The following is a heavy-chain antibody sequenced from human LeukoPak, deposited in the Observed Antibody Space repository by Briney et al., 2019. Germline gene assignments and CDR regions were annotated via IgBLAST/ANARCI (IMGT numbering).Heavy chain of an antibody. Sequence: GGSLRLSCTASGFTFSDYYMSWIRQAPGKGLEWVSYISSSGSTIYYADSVKGRFTISRDNAKNSLYLQMNSLRAEDTAVYYCARDLVTANWDWNDGTAGGHWGQGTLVTVSS. D-gene: IGHD1-1*01. CDR3: ARDLVTANWDWNDGTAGGH. V-gene: IGHV3-11*01. CDR2: ISSSGSTI. CDR1: GFTFSDYY. J-gene: IGHJ4*02.